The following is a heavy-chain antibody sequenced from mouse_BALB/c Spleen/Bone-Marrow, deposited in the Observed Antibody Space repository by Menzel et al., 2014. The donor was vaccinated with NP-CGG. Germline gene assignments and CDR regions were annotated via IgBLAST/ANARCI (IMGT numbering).Heavy chain of an antibody. J-gene: IGHJ4*01. CDR1: GFSLTSYG. CDR3: ARALYYYGSSYYAMDY. V-gene: IGHV2-9*02. CDR2: IWAGGTT. D-gene: IGHD1-1*01. Sequence: VKLMESGPGLVSPSQRLSIACTVSGFSLTSYGLHWVRQPPGKGLEWLGAIWAGGTTDYNSALMSRLSIRKDNSKSQVFLKMNSLQSDDTAMYYCARALYYYGSSYYAMDYWGQGTSVIVSS.